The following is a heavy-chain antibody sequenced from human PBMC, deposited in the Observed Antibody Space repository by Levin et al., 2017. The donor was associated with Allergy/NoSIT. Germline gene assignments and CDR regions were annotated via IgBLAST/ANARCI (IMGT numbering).Heavy chain of an antibody. D-gene: IGHD3-10*01. Sequence: GGSLRLSCAASGFTFSSYGMHWVRQAPGKGLEWVAVISYDGSNKYYADSVKGRFTISRDNSKNTLYLQMNSLRAEDTAVYYCAKATLGVTMVRGADYYYGMDVWGQGTTVTVSS. CDR3: AKATLGVTMVRGADYYYGMDV. J-gene: IGHJ6*02. CDR2: ISYDGSNK. CDR1: GFTFSSYG. V-gene: IGHV3-30*18.